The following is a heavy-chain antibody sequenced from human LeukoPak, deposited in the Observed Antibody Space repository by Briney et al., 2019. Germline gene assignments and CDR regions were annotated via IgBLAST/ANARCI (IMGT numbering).Heavy chain of an antibody. CDR3: ARDCSSTSCIPFDY. Sequence: PGGSLRLSCAASGFSFSSYWMSWVRQAPGKGLEWVANIKQDGSEKYYVDSVKGRFTISRDNAKNSLYLQMNSLRAEDTAVYNCARDCSSTSCIPFDYWGQGTLVTVSS. CDR1: GFSFSSYW. CDR2: IKQDGSEK. J-gene: IGHJ4*02. D-gene: IGHD2-2*01. V-gene: IGHV3-7*01.